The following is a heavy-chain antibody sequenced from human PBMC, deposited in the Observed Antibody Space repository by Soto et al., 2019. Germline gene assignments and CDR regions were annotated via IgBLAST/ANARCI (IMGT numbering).Heavy chain of an antibody. D-gene: IGHD2-2*01. CDR1: GASISSGGYY. CDR3: AREGWGTSYGLAFDL. CDR2: IYYSGST. Sequence: PSETLSLTCTVSGASISSGGYYWSWIRQHPGEGLEWIGYIYYSGSTYYNPSLRSRVTISVDTSRNQFSLKLSSVTAADTAVYFCAREGWGTSYGLAFDLWRQGALVTVSS. V-gene: IGHV4-31*03. J-gene: IGHJ4*02.